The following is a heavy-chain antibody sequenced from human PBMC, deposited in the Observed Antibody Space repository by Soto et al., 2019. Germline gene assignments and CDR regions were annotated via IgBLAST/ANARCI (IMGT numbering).Heavy chain of an antibody. V-gene: IGHV3-7*05. J-gene: IGHJ4*02. CDR2: IKEDGSET. Sequence: EVQLVESGGDLVQPGGSLRLSCAASGFTFSSYWMSWVRQAPGKGLEWVANIKEDGSETYYVDSVKGRFTISRDNARYSLHLQMNSLRADDSDVYYCARFTRRVAGDYWGQGTLVTVSS. D-gene: IGHD6-19*01. CDR3: ARFTRRVAGDY. CDR1: GFTFSSYW.